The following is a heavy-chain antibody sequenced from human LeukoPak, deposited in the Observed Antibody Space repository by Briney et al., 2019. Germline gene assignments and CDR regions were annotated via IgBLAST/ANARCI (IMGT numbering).Heavy chain of an antibody. J-gene: IGHJ6*03. CDR2: IYHSGST. Sequence: SETLSLTCAVSGGSISSGGYSWSWIRQPPGKGLEWIGYIYHSGSTYYNPSLKSRVTISVDTSKNQFSLKLSSVTSADTAVYYCATRPTPPYYYYYMDVWGKGTTVTVSS. CDR1: GGSISSGGYS. V-gene: IGHV4-30-2*01. CDR3: ATRPTPPYYYYYMDV. D-gene: IGHD4-23*01.